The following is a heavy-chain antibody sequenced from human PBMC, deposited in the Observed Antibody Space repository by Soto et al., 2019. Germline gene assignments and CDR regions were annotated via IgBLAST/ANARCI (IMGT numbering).Heavy chain of an antibody. CDR1: GYTLTELS. Sequence: ASVKVSCKVSGYTLTELSMLWVRQAPGKGLEWMGGFDLEDGETIYAQKFQGRVTMTEDTSTDTAYMGLSSLRAEDTAVYYCATGEPRDSSSWYCHFDYWGQGTLVTVSS. J-gene: IGHJ4*02. CDR3: ATGEPRDSSSWYCHFDY. V-gene: IGHV1-24*01. CDR2: FDLEDGET. D-gene: IGHD6-13*01.